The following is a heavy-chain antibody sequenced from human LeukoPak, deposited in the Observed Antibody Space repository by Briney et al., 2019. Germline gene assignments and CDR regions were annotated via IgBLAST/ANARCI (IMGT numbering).Heavy chain of an antibody. Sequence: GASVKVSSKASRYTFTSYDISSGRQAPRQGLEWMGSISTHNGNTKYAQKLQSTVTTTTDTSTGTAYMELRSLRSVDTAVYYCARNGSGTYYNGPDYYMDVWGKGTTVIVSS. CDR2: ISTHNGNT. CDR3: ARNGSGTYYNGPDYYMDV. D-gene: IGHD3-10*01. CDR1: RYTFTSYD. V-gene: IGHV1-18*01. J-gene: IGHJ6*03.